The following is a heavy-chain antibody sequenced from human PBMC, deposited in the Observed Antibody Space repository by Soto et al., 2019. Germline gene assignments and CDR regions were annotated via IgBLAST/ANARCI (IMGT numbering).Heavy chain of an antibody. Sequence: VQLLESGGGLVRPGGSLRLSCVVSGFTFSSHSMNWVRQAPGKGLEWVSSITTSSDSIYYTDSVKGRFTLSRDDAKNSLFLQMNSLRAEDTAVYYCARSTRGFSYGKIDSWGQGTLVTVSS. CDR2: ITTSSDSI. CDR1: GFTFSSHS. V-gene: IGHV3-21*01. D-gene: IGHD5-18*01. J-gene: IGHJ4*02. CDR3: ARSTRGFSYGKIDS.